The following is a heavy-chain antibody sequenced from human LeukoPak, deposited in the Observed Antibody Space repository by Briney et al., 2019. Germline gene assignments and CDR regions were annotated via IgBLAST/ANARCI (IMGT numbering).Heavy chain of an antibody. CDR2: ISYDGSNK. CDR1: GFTFGDHA. D-gene: IGHD1-1*01. J-gene: IGHJ6*04. Sequence: GGSLRLSCTGSGFTFGDHAMSWVRQAPGKGLEWVAVISYDGSNKYYADSVKGRFTISRDNSENTLYLEMNSLRAEDTAVYYCAKDREERRSKNYGMDVWGKGTTVTVSS. CDR3: AKDREERRSKNYGMDV. V-gene: IGHV3-30*04.